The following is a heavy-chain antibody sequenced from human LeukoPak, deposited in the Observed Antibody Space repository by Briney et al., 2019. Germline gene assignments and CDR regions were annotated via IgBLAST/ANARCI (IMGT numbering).Heavy chain of an antibody. J-gene: IGHJ5*02. CDR2: IIPILGIA. CDR1: GGTFSSYA. V-gene: IGHV1-69*04. CDR3: ARGKYYGSEQFDP. D-gene: IGHD3-10*01. Sequence: SVKVSCKASGGTFSSYAISWVRQAPGQGLEWMGRIIPILGIANYAQKFQGRVTITADKSTSTAYMELSSLRSEDTAVYYCARGKYYGSEQFDPWGQGTLVTVSS.